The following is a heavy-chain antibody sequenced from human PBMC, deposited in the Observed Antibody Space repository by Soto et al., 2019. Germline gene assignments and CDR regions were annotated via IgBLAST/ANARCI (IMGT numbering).Heavy chain of an antibody. CDR3: ARDLYSYGYPDY. Sequence: PGGSLRLSCAASGFILGAYGMHWVRQAPGKGLEWVAVMSYDGSRKYYADSVKGRFTISRDNSNNTLSLEMNSLRTEDTAVYYCARDLYSYGYPDYWGQGTLVTVSS. D-gene: IGHD5-18*01. CDR2: MSYDGSRK. J-gene: IGHJ4*02. V-gene: IGHV3-30*03. CDR1: GFILGAYG.